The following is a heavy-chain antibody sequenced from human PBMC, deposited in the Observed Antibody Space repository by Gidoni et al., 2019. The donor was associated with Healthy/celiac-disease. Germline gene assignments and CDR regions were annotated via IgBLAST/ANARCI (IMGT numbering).Heavy chain of an antibody. CDR3: ARVRGCSSTSCYRGINWFDP. J-gene: IGHJ5*02. CDR1: GGSIRSCCSS. Sequence: QVQLQESGPGLVQPSQTLSLTCTVPGGSIRSCCSSWSWIRQQPGKGLEWIGYIYYSGSTYYNPSRKSRVTISVDTYKNQFSLKLSSVTAADTAVYYCARVRGCSSTSCYRGINWFDPWGQGTLVTVSA. D-gene: IGHD2-2*02. CDR2: IYYSGST. V-gene: IGHV4-31*03.